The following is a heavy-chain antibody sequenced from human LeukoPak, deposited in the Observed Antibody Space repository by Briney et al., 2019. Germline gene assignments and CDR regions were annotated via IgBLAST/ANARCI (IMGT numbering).Heavy chain of an antibody. D-gene: IGHD3/OR15-3a*01. CDR2: IKRKGDDGTI. J-gene: IGHJ4*02. CDR1: GFTFSNAN. V-gene: IGHV3-15*01. CDR3: TARTGRSDLDY. Sequence: PGESLRLSCTASGFTFSNANMSCVRQAPGRGLEWVGRIKRKGDDGTIDYAAPVKGRLSISRDDSKNTLYLQMNSLKSEDTAVSYCTARTGRSDLDYWGQGTLVTVSS.